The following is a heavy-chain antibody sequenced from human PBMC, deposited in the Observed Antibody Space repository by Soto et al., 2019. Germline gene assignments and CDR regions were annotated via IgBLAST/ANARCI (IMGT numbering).Heavy chain of an antibody. CDR2: IYHSGST. V-gene: IGHV4-4*02. CDR1: SGSMSSSHW. D-gene: IGHD4-17*01. J-gene: IGHJ4*02. CDR3: ARVSAYGDYFDY. Sequence: SETLSLTCAVSSGSMSSSHWWSWVRQPPGKGLEWIGEIYHSGSTNYNPSLKSRVTISVDKSKNQFSLKLSSVTAADTAVYYCARVSAYGDYFDYWGQGTLVTVPQ.